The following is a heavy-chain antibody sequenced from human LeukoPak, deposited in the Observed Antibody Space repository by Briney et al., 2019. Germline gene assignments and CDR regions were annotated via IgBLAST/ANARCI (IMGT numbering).Heavy chain of an antibody. CDR3: ARLTLQDYYDSSGFDY. CDR1: GGSFSGYY. J-gene: IGHJ4*02. D-gene: IGHD3-22*01. Sequence: SETLSLTCAVYGGSFSGYYWSWIRQPPGKGLEWIGEINHSGSTNYNPSLKSRVTISVDTSKNQFSLKLSSVTAADTAVYYCARLTLQDYYDSSGFDYWGQGTLVTVSS. V-gene: IGHV4-34*01. CDR2: INHSGST.